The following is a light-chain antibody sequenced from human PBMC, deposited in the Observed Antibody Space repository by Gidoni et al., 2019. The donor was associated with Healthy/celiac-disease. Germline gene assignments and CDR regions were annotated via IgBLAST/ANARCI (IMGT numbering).Light chain of an antibody. CDR1: QSVSSY. Sequence: EIVLTQSPATLSLSPGERATLSCRASQSVSSYLAWYQQKPGQAPRLLIYDASNMATGIPARFSGSGSGTDFTLTISSLEPEDFAVYYCQQGDTFGQGTRLEIK. V-gene: IGKV3-11*01. J-gene: IGKJ5*01. CDR3: QQGDT. CDR2: DAS.